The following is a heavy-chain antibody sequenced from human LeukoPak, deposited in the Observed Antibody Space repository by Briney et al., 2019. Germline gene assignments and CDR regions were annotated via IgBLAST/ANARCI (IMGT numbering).Heavy chain of an antibody. D-gene: IGHD4-17*01. CDR2: ISGSGGST. J-gene: IGHJ4*02. CDR3: ARRGESASYGDYRFDY. Sequence: PGGSLRLSCAASGFTFSSYAMSWVRQAPGKGLEWVSGISGSGGSTYYADSVKGRFTISRDNSKNTVYLQMNSLRAEDTAVYYCARRGESASYGDYRFDYWGQGTLVTVSS. V-gene: IGHV3-23*01. CDR1: GFTFSSYA.